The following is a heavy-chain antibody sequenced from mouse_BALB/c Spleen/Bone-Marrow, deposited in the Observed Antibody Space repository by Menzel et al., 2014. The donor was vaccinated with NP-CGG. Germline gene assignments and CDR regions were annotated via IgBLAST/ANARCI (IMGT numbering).Heavy chain of an antibody. CDR1: GFTFSNYW. Sequence: EVQRVESGGGLVQPGGSMKLSCVGSGFTFSNYWMNWVRQSPEKGLEWVAENRLKSNNCATHYAESVKGRFTISRDDSKSSLYLQMNNLRAEDTGIYYCTRDYDDAMDYWGQGTSVTVSS. D-gene: IGHD2-4*01. CDR3: TRDYDDAMDY. CDR2: NRLKSNNCAT. V-gene: IGHV6-6*02. J-gene: IGHJ4*01.